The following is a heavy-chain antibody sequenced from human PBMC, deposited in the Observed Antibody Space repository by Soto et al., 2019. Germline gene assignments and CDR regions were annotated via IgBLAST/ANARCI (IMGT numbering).Heavy chain of an antibody. J-gene: IGHJ3*02. Sequence: QVQLQESGPGLVKPSQTLSLTCTVSGGSISSGGYYWSWIRQHPGKGLEWIGYTYYSGSTYYNPSLKSRVTISVDTSKTQFSLKLSSVTAADTAVYYCARKEVRGGAAFDIWGQGTMVTVSS. CDR3: ARKEVRGGAAFDI. CDR2: TYYSGST. CDR1: GGSISSGGYY. V-gene: IGHV4-31*03. D-gene: IGHD3-10*01.